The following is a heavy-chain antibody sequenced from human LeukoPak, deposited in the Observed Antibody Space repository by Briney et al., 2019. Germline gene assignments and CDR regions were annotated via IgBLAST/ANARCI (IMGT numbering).Heavy chain of an antibody. CDR3: AREQGGVVAASCDY. CDR2: IIPIFGTA. CDR1: GGTFSSYA. Sequence: SVKVSCKASGGTFSSYAISWVRQAPGQGLEWMGGIIPIFGTANYAQKFQGRVTMTRDTSTSTVYMELSSLRSEDTAVYYCAREQGGVVAASCDYWGQGTLVTVSS. D-gene: IGHD2-15*01. V-gene: IGHV1-69*05. J-gene: IGHJ4*02.